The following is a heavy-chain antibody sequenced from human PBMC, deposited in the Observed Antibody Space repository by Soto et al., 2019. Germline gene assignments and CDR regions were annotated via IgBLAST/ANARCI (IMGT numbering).Heavy chain of an antibody. D-gene: IGHD3-9*01. V-gene: IGHV1-18*01. CDR2: ITTNIDNH. CDR3: AREGDDALTGYGFLDH. J-gene: IGHJ4*02. Sequence: QVQLVQSGPEVKRPGASVKVSCKASGYTFTRYDFNCVRQAPGQGLEWMGWITTNIDNHQYDPKFQDRVTMTTDTSTSTFYMELRCLTSDDTAVYYCAREGDDALTGYGFLDHWGQGTLVTVSS. CDR1: GYTFTRYD.